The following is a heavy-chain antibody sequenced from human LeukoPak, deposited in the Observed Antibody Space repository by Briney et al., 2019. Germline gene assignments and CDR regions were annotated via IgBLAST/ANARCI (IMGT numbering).Heavy chain of an antibody. D-gene: IGHD3-10*01. CDR2: ISYDGSNK. Sequence: GGSLRLSCAASGFTFSSYGMHWVRQAPGKGLEWVAVISYDGSNKYYADSVKGRFTISRDNSKNTLYLQMNSLRAEDTAVYYCAKGFHGSGSYPSVWGQGTLVTVSS. CDR1: GFTFSSYG. V-gene: IGHV3-30*18. J-gene: IGHJ4*02. CDR3: AKGFHGSGSYPSV.